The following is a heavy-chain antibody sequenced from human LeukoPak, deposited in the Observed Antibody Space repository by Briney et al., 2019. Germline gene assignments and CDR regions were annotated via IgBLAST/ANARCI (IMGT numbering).Heavy chain of an antibody. V-gene: IGHV4-34*01. CDR2: INHSGST. CDR3: ARAPPYGDYGWFDP. Sequence: SETLSLTCAVYGGSFSGYYWSWIRQPPGKGLEWIGEINHSGSTNYSPSLKSRVTISVDTSKNQFSLKLSSVTAADTAVYYCARAPPYGDYGWFDPWGQGTLVTVHS. D-gene: IGHD4-17*01. CDR1: GGSFSGYY. J-gene: IGHJ5*02.